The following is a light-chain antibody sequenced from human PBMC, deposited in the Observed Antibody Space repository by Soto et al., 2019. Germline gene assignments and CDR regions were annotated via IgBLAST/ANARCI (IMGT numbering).Light chain of an antibody. J-gene: IGLJ1*01. CDR2: EVN. CDR1: SSDVGGYNY. V-gene: IGLV2-8*01. Sequence: QSALTQPPSASGSPGHSVTISCTRTSSDVGGYNYVSWYQQHPGKVPKLMVYEVNKRPSGDPDRFSGSKSGNTASLTVSGLQAEDEADYYCTSYAGGNNVFGTGTKLTVL. CDR3: TSYAGGNNV.